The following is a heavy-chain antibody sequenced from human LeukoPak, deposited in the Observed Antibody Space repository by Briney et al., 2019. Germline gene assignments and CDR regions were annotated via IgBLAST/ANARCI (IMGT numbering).Heavy chain of an antibody. J-gene: IGHJ4*02. CDR1: GYTFTGYY. CDR3: ARGGDFEYSSSADLDY. CDR2: INPNSGST. Sequence: ASVKVSCKASGYTFTGYYMHWVRQAPGQGLEWMGWINPNSGSTNYAQRFQGRVTMTRDTSISTAYMELSRLRSDDTAVYYCARGGDFEYSSSADLDYWGQGTLVTVSS. D-gene: IGHD6-6*01. V-gene: IGHV1-2*02.